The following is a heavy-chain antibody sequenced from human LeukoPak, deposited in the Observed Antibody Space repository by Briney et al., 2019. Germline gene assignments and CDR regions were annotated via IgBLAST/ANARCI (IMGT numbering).Heavy chain of an antibody. Sequence: SETLSLTCSVSGGSISSRNYYWGWIRQSPGKGPEWIGSISYSGSTYYNPSLKSRLTMSVDTSKNQFSLQLSSVTAADTAVYYCANLRSDSSSWYDYWGQGTLVTVSS. V-gene: IGHV4-39*07. J-gene: IGHJ4*02. D-gene: IGHD6-13*01. CDR2: ISYSGST. CDR1: GGSISSRNYY. CDR3: ANLRSDSSSWYDY.